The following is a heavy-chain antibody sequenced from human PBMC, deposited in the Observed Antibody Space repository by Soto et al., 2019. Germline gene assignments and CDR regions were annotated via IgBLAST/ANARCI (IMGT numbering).Heavy chain of an antibody. D-gene: IGHD5-18*01. CDR2: IYYSGST. CDR1: GGSISSGVYY. V-gene: IGHV4-30-4*01. J-gene: IGHJ6*02. Sequence: QVQLQESGPGLVKPSQTLSLTCTVSGGSISSGVYYWSWIRQPPGKGMEWIGFIYYSGSTCYNPSLESPFTISVDTYKNTFSQKLSAVTAADTVVYYCARASPVVTDVWGQGTTVTVSS. CDR3: ARASPVVTDV.